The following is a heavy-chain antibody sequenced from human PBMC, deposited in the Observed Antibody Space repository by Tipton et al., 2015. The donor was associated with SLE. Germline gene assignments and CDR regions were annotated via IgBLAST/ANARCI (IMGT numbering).Heavy chain of an antibody. CDR1: GGSISSYY. CDR3: ARANGDYVQDY. V-gene: IGHV4-59*01. Sequence: TLSLTCTVSGGSISSYYWSWIRQPPGKGLEWIGYIYYSGSTNYNPSLKSRVTISVDTSKNQFSLKLSSMTAADTAVYYCARANGDYVQDYWGQGTLVTVSS. D-gene: IGHD4-17*01. J-gene: IGHJ4*02. CDR2: IYYSGST.